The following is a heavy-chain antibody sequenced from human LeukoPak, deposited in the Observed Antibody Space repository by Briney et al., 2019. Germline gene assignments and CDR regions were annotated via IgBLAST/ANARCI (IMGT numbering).Heavy chain of an antibody. J-gene: IGHJ3*02. CDR2: INPNSGGT. V-gene: IGHV1-2*02. CDR1: GYTFTGYY. Sequence: ASVKVSCKASGYTFTGYYMHWVRQAPGQGLEWMGWINPNSGGTNYAQKFQGRVTMTRGTSISTAYMELSRLRSDDTAVYYCARVACSGGSCYSDAFDIWGQGTMVTVSS. CDR3: ARVACSGGSCYSDAFDI. D-gene: IGHD2-15*01.